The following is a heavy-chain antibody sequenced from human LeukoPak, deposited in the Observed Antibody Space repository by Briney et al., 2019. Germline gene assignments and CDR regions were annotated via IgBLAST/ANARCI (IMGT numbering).Heavy chain of an antibody. D-gene: IGHD3-22*01. V-gene: IGHV1-18*01. CDR3: ARERGTNYYDSSAIYMDV. Sequence: GASVKVSCKASGGTFSSYGISWVRQAPGQGLEWMGWISAYNGNTNYAQKLQGRVTMTTDTSTSTAYMELRSLRSDDTAVYYCARERGTNYYDSSAIYMDVWGKGTTVTVSS. CDR1: GGTFSSYG. CDR2: ISAYNGNT. J-gene: IGHJ6*03.